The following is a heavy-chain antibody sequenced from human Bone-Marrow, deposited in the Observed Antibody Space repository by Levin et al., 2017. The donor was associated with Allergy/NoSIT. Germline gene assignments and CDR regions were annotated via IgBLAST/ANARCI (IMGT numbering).Heavy chain of an antibody. Sequence: GESLKISCAASGFSVSNHFMSWVRQAPGKGLDWVSLVYSSGSTHNADSVKGRFTISRDSSSNTLYLQMNSLRTEDTALYYCSAELTESPDYFAYWGQGTLVTVSS. D-gene: IGHD1-14*01. CDR3: SAELTESPDYFAY. CDR1: GFSVSNHF. J-gene: IGHJ4*02. CDR2: VYSSGST. V-gene: IGHV3-53*05.